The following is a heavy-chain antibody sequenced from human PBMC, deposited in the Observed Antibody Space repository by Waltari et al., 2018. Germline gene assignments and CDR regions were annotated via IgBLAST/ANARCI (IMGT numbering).Heavy chain of an antibody. CDR3: ARERDASSS. V-gene: IGHV4-4*09. CDR1: GFTFSSYA. D-gene: IGHD2-2*01. J-gene: IGHJ4*02. Sequence: VQLVESGGGLVQPGGSLRLSCAASGFTFSSYAMSWVRQAPGKGLEWIGYIYTSGSTNYNPSLKSRVTISVDTSKNQFSLKLSSVTAADTTVYYCARERDASSSWGQGTLVTVSS. CDR2: IYTSGST.